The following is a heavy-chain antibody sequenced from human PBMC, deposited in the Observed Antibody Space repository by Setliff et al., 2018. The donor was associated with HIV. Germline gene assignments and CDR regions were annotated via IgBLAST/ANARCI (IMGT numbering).Heavy chain of an antibody. CDR2: IYSTGNT. Sequence: SETLSLTCTVSGGSISSGTYYWSWIRQPAGKGLEWIGHIYSTGNTNYNSSLKSRVTMSIETSKNQFSLKLTSVTAADTAVYYCAGDDDKLFDYWGQGALVTVS. D-gene: IGHD3-22*01. CDR1: GGSISSGTYY. J-gene: IGHJ4*02. CDR3: AGDDDKLFDY. V-gene: IGHV4-61*09.